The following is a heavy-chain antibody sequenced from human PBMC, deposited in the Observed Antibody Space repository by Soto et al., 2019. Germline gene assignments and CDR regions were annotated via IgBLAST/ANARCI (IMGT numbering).Heavy chain of an antibody. CDR1: GFTFGSNW. Sequence: GSLRLSCAASGFTFGSNWMSWVRQAPGKGLEWVANIKRDGSEKYYVDSVKGRFTISRDNAKNTLYLQMNSLRADDTAVYYCASLEWESSGYADYWGQGTQVTVSS. J-gene: IGHJ4*02. CDR2: IKRDGSEK. D-gene: IGHD5-12*01. CDR3: ASLEWESSGYADY. V-gene: IGHV3-7*03.